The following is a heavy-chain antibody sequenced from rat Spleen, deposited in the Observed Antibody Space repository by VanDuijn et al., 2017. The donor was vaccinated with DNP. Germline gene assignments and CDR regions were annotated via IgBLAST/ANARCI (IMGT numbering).Heavy chain of an antibody. Sequence: EVLLQESGPGLVKPSQSLSLTCSVTGLSITNNFKWTWIRKFPGNKLEWMGYVTNAGTTDYNPSLKSRISITTDTSKNQFFLQVNSMTTEDTATYYCKLGGAYWGQGVMVTVSS. CDR1: GLSITNNFK. CDR2: VTNAGTT. J-gene: IGHJ2*01. V-gene: IGHV3-3*01. D-gene: IGHD5-1*01. CDR3: KLGGAY.